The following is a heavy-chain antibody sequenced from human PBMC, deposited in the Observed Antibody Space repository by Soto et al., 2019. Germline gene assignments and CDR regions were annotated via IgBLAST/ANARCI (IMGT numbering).Heavy chain of an antibody. D-gene: IGHD2-15*01. J-gene: IGHJ4*02. CDR1: GYTFTSYW. Sequence: GSLKISCKGSGYTFTSYWIGWVRQMPGEGLEWMGVIYPSDSDIRYSPSFQGKVTISADKSITTAYLQWSSLKAADTAMYYCVRSGTSSGRFSDYWGQGTLVTVSS. V-gene: IGHV5-51*01. CDR3: VRSGTSSGRFSDY. CDR2: IYPSDSDI.